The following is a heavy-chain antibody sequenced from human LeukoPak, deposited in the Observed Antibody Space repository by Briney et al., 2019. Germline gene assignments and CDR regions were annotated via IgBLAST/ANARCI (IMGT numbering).Heavy chain of an antibody. V-gene: IGHV3-21*01. CDR1: GFTFSSYS. J-gene: IGHJ6*02. CDR2: ISSSSSYI. Sequence: GGSLRLSCAASGFTFSSYSMNWVRQAPGKGLEWVSSISSSSSYIYYPDSVKGRFTISRDNAKNSLYLQMNSLRAEGTAVYYCARLHYGMDVWGQGTTVTVSS. CDR3: ARLHYGMDV.